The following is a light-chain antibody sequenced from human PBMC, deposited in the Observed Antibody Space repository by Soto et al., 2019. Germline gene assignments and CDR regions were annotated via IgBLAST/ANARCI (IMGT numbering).Light chain of an antibody. Sequence: QSVLTQPPSASGTPGQRVTISCSGSSTNIGSNSVNWYQQLPGSAPKILIYSNNQRPSGVPDRFSGSKSGTSASLAISGLQSEDEADDYCAAWDDCPHVLHVSVPGTMHTV. CDR1: STNIGSNS. J-gene: IGLJ1*01. CDR2: SNN. V-gene: IGLV1-44*01. CDR3: AAWDDCPHVLHV.